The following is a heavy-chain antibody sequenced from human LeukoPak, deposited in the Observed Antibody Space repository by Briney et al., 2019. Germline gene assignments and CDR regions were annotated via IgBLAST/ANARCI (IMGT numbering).Heavy chain of an antibody. J-gene: IGHJ6*03. V-gene: IGHV3-48*04. Sequence: AGGSLRLSCAASGFTFSNYAMNWVRQAPGKGLEWDSYISSSSSSIYYADSVQGRFTISRDNANNSVILHMNGLRAEDTAVYYCARRNTGYCTGTSCYNHFYFMDVWGKGTTVTVSS. CDR2: ISSSSSSI. CDR1: GFTFSNYA. D-gene: IGHD2-2*02. CDR3: ARRNTGYCTGTSCYNHFYFMDV.